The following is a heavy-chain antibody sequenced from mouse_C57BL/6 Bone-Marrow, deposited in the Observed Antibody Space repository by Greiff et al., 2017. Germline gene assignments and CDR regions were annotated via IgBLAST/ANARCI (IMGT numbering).Heavy chain of an antibody. CDR2: IDPSDSYT. CDR3: AINYAWFAY. CDR1: GYTFTSYW. D-gene: IGHD2-4*01. J-gene: IGHJ3*01. V-gene: IGHV1-59*01. Sequence: VQLQQPGAELVRPGTSVKLSCKASGYTFTSYWMHWVKQRPGQGLEWIGVIDPSDSYTNYNQKFKGKATLTVDTSSSTAYMQLSSLTSEDAAVYYCAINYAWFAYWGQGTLVTVSA.